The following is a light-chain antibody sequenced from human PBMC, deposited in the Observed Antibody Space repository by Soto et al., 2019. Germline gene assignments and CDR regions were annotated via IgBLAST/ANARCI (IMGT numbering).Light chain of an antibody. CDR3: QQYYDIPYT. CDR2: WAS. V-gene: IGKV4-1*01. Sequence: DIVMTQSPDSLAVSLGERATINCESSQSVLDSSNNKNYLAWYQQKPGQPPKLLIYWASTRESGVPDRFSGSGSGTDFTLTISSLQAEDVAVYYCQQYYDIPYTFGQGTRLEI. CDR1: QSVLDSSNNKNY. J-gene: IGKJ2*01.